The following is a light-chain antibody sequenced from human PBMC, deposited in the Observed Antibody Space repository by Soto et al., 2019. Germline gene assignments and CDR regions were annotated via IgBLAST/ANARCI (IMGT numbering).Light chain of an antibody. Sequence: QSVLTQPPSASGTPGKRVTISCSGSTSNIGSDTVNWYQQLPGTAPKLLIYRNTQRPSGVPDRFSGSKSGASASLAISGLQSEDEADYYCASWDDSLDVVVFGGGTKLTVL. J-gene: IGLJ2*01. V-gene: IGLV1-44*01. CDR3: ASWDDSLDVVV. CDR1: TSNIGSDT. CDR2: RNT.